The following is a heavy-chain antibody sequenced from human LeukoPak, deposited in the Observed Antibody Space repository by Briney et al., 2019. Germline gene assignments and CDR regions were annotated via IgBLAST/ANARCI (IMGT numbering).Heavy chain of an antibody. V-gene: IGHV3-53*01. J-gene: IGHJ4*02. CDR3: ARGTPAVAGTAFDY. CDR1: GFTVSSNY. D-gene: IGHD6-19*01. CDR2: IYSGGST. Sequence: GGSLRLSCAASGFTVSSNYMSWVRQAPGKGLEWVSVIYSGGSTYYADSVKGRFTISRDNSKNTLYLQMNSLRAEDTAVYYCARGTPAVAGTAFDYWGQGTLVTVSS.